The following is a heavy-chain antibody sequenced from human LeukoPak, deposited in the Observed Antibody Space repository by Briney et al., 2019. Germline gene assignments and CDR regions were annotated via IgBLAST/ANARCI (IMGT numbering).Heavy chain of an antibody. D-gene: IGHD6-19*01. CDR2: VSGPGDNT. CDR3: AREATSSRGWYIDY. J-gene: IGHJ4*02. Sequence: GGSLRLSCAASGFTFTRYAIKWVRQAPGKGREWVSTVSGPGDNTYYADSVKGRFTISRDNSKNTVYLQMNSLRAGDTAVYYCAREATSSRGWYIDYWGQGTLVTVSS. V-gene: IGHV3-23*01. CDR1: GFTFTRYA.